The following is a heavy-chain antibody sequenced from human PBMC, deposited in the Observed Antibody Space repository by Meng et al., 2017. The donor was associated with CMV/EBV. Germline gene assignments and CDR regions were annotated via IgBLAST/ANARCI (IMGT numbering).Heavy chain of an antibody. J-gene: IGHJ6*02. D-gene: IGHD3-3*01. CDR2: ISVYKGDT. CDR1: GYVFTSYD. V-gene: IGHV1-18*01. CDR3: ARAPDGIPSIFGVVMGDYGMDV. Sequence: ASVKVSCKASGYVFTSYDINWVRQAPGQGLEWLGWISVYKGDTNYAQKVQGRVTLTADTSTSTAYMELRGLRSDDTAVYYCARAPDGIPSIFGVVMGDYGMDVWGQGTTVTVSS.